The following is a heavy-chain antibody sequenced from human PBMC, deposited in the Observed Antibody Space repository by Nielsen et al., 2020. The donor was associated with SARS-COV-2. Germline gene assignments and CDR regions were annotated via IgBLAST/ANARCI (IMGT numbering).Heavy chain of an antibody. Sequence: ASVKVSCKASGYTFTSYDINWLRQATGQRLEWMGRMSPSSGKTDYAQKFQGRVRMTRNTSISTAYMELSSLRSEDTAVYYCARYDFWSGYALELDVWGQGTTVTVSS. CDR2: MSPSSGKT. D-gene: IGHD3-3*01. CDR3: ARYDFWSGYALELDV. CDR1: GYTFTSYD. J-gene: IGHJ6*02. V-gene: IGHV1-8*02.